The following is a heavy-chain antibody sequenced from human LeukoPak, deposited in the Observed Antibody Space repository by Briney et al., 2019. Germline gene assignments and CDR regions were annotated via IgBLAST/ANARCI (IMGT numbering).Heavy chain of an antibody. V-gene: IGHV4-39*07. CDR1: GDSFTSVTDY. J-gene: IGHJ6*04. CDR3: ARVVGYCTNGVCSQKMDV. Sequence: SETLSLTCTVSGDSFTSVTDYWAWIRQPPGKGLEWIATGDYSGGTYYNPSLESRVAISADMSKNQISLQLTSVTAADTAVYYCARVVGYCTNGVCSQKMDVWGKGTTVTVSS. D-gene: IGHD2-8*01. CDR2: GDYSGGT.